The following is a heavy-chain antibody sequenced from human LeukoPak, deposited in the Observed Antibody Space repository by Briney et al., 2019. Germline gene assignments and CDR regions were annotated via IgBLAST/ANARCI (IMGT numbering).Heavy chain of an antibody. Sequence: PSETLSLTCTVSGGSISSYYWSWIRQPPGKGLEWIGYIYYSGSTNYNPSLKCRVTTSVDTSKNQFYLKLSSVTAADTAVYYCAREPDYWGQGTLVTVSS. J-gene: IGHJ4*02. CDR1: GGSISSYY. V-gene: IGHV4-59*01. CDR3: AREPDY. CDR2: IYYSGST.